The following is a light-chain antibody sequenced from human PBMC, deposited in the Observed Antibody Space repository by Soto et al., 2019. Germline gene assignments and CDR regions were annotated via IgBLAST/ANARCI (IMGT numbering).Light chain of an antibody. CDR2: TNN. CDR3: AAWDDSLNAYV. Sequence: QSVLNQPPSASGTPGQRVTISCSGSSSNIGSNPVNWYQQLPGTAPKLLIHTNNQRPSGVPDRFSGSKSGTSASLAISGLQSEDEADFYCAAWDDSLNAYVFGAGTKLTVL. V-gene: IGLV1-44*01. CDR1: SSNIGSNP. J-gene: IGLJ1*01.